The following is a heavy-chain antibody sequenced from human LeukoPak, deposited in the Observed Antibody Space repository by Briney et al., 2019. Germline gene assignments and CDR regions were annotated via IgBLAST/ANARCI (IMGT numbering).Heavy chain of an antibody. V-gene: IGHV3-23*01. CDR2: ISGSGGST. J-gene: IGHJ6*03. D-gene: IGHD6-19*01. CDR3: AKDRSGWYRLVPPADYMDV. Sequence: AGGSLRLSCAASGFTFSSYAMSWVRQAPGKGLEWVSAISGSGGSTYYADSVKGRFTISRDNSKNTLYLQINSLRAEDTAVYYCAKDRSGWYRLVPPADYMDVWGKGTTVTVSS. CDR1: GFTFSSYA.